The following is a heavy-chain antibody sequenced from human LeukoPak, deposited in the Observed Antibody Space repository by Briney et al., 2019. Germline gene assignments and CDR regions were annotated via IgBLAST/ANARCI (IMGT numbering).Heavy chain of an antibody. Sequence: PSETLSLTCTVSGGSISSYYWSWIRQPAGKGLEWIGRIYTSGSTNYNPSLKSRVTMSVDTSKNQFSLKLSSVTAADMAVYYCARGRMGYDSSGYSEAFDIWGQGTMVTVSS. CDR3: ARGRMGYDSSGYSEAFDI. V-gene: IGHV4-4*07. J-gene: IGHJ3*02. CDR2: IYTSGST. CDR1: GGSISSYY. D-gene: IGHD3-22*01.